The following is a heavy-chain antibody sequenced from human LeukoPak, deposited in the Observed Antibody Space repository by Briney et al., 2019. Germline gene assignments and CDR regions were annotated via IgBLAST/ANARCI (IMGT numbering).Heavy chain of an antibody. D-gene: IGHD6-13*01. V-gene: IGHV1-18*01. Sequence: AASVKVSCKASGYTFTNYGISWVRQAPGQGLEWMGWISAYNGNTDYAQNLQGRVTMTTDTLTSTAYMELSSLRSDDTAVYYCARDQSLVAYSSTWFDYWGQGTPVTVSS. CDR1: GYTFTNYG. J-gene: IGHJ4*02. CDR2: ISAYNGNT. CDR3: ARDQSLVAYSSTWFDY.